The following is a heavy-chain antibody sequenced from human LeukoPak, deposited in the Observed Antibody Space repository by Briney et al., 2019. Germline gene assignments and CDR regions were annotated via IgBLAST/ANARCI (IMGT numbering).Heavy chain of an antibody. J-gene: IGHJ5*02. CDR1: GGSISSYY. D-gene: IGHD3-22*01. V-gene: IGHV4-59*01. Sequence: SETLSLTCTVSGGSISSYYWSWIRQPPGKGLEWIGYIYYSGSTNYNPSLKSRVTISVDTSKNQFSLELSSVTAADTAVYYCARDSSSGSNWFDPWGQGTLVTVSS. CDR3: ARDSSSGSNWFDP. CDR2: IYYSGST.